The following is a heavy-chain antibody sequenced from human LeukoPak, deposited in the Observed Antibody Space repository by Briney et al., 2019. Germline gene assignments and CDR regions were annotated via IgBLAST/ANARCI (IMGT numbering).Heavy chain of an antibody. V-gene: IGHV3-9*02. Sequence: GGSLRLSCAASGFTSSSYWMNWVRQAPGKGLEWVSGISWNSGSIGYADSVKGRFTISRDNAKNSLYLQMNSLRAEDTALYYCAKDTDGAAAGTTWGHWGQGTLVTVSS. D-gene: IGHD6-13*01. CDR3: AKDTDGAAAGTTWGH. CDR2: ISWNSGSI. J-gene: IGHJ4*02. CDR1: GFTSSSYW.